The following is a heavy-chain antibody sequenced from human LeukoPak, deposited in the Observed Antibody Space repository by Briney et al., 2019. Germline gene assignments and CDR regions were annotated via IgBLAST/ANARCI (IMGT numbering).Heavy chain of an antibody. J-gene: IGHJ4*02. V-gene: IGHV4-39*07. CDR3: ARDQQTAAGGIGY. Sequence: PSETLSLTCAVSGGSISSSTYYWGWIRQPPGKGLEWFGSFYYSGSTYYNPSLKSRVTISIDTSKNQFSLKLSSVTAADTAVYYCARDQQTAAGGIGYWGQGTLVTVSS. CDR2: FYYSGST. D-gene: IGHD6-13*01. CDR1: GGSISSSTYY.